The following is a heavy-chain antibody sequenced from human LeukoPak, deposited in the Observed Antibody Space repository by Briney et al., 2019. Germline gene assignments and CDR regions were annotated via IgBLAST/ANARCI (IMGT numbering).Heavy chain of an antibody. V-gene: IGHV4-34*01. J-gene: IGHJ4*02. D-gene: IGHD3-16*02. CDR2: INHSGST. Sequence: SETLSLTCAVYGGSFSGYYWSWIRQPPGKGLEWIGEINHSGSTNYNPSLKSRVTTSVDTSKNQFSLKLSSVTAADTAVYYCAREPLGGELSLYQPLDYWGQGTLVTVSS. CDR1: GGSFSGYY. CDR3: AREPLGGELSLYQPLDY.